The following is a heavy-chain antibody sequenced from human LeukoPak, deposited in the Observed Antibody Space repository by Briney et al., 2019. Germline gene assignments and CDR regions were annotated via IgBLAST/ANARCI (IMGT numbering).Heavy chain of an antibody. CDR2: IYYSGST. CDR3: ARFSSSWPNYYFDY. D-gene: IGHD6-13*01. Sequence: SETLSLTCTVSGGSISSSSYYWGWIRQPPGKGLEWIGNIYYSGSTYYNPSLKSRVTISVDTSKNQFSLKLSSVTAAGTAVYYCARFSSSWPNYYFDYWGQGTLVTVSS. J-gene: IGHJ4*02. V-gene: IGHV4-39*07. CDR1: GGSISSSSYY.